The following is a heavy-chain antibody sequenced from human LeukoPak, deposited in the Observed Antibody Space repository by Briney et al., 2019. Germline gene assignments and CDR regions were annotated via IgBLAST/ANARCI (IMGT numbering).Heavy chain of an antibody. CDR2: MNPNSGNT. CDR3: ARGTYYDSSGYYYPTKSDAFDI. V-gene: IGHV1-8*01. Sequence: ASVKVSCKASGYTFTSYDINWVRQATGQGLEWMGWMNPNSGNTGYAQKFQGRVTMTRNTSISTAYMELSSLRSEDTAVYYCARGTYYDSSGYYYPTKSDAFDIWGQGTMVTVSS. CDR1: GYTFTSYD. D-gene: IGHD3-22*01. J-gene: IGHJ3*02.